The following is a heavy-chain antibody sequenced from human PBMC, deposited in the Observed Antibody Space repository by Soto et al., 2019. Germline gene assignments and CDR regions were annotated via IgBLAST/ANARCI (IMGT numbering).Heavy chain of an antibody. CDR3: AIVSGSYGLSMDV. V-gene: IGHV3-21*01. CDR2: ISSSSSYI. J-gene: IGHJ6*02. CDR1: GFTLSSYS. D-gene: IGHD1-26*01. Sequence: GGSLRLSCVASGFTLSSYSMNWVRQAPRKGLEWVSSISSSSSYIYYADSVKGRFTISRDNAKNSLYLQMNSLRAEDTAVYYCAIVSGSYGLSMDVWGQGTTVTVSS.